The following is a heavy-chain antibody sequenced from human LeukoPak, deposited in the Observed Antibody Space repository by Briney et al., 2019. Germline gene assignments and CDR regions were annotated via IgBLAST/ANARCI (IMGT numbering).Heavy chain of an antibody. Sequence: GGSLRLSCAASGFTFSDYYMSWIRQAPGKGLEWVSYISSSGSTIYYADSVKGRFTISRDNAKNSLYLQINSLRAEDTAVYYCARVGVVRGVIIKRPEYGMDVWGQGTTVTASS. J-gene: IGHJ6*02. V-gene: IGHV3-11*01. D-gene: IGHD3-10*01. CDR2: ISSSGSTI. CDR1: GFTFSDYY. CDR3: ARVGVVRGVIIKRPEYGMDV.